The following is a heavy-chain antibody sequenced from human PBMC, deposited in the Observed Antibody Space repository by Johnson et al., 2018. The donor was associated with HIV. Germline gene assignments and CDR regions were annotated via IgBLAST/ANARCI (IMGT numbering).Heavy chain of an antibody. CDR1: GFTFSSYD. CDR2: IGTAGDT. V-gene: IGHV3-13*01. J-gene: IGHJ3*02. D-gene: IGHD4-23*01. CDR3: ARGTPYGGNSWDFDI. Sequence: VQLVESGGGLVQPGGSLRLSCAASGFTFSSYDMHWVRQATGKGLEWVSAIGTAGDTDYPGSVKGRFTISRDNAKNTLYLQMNSLRAEDTAVYYCARGTPYGGNSWDFDIWGQGTMVTVSS.